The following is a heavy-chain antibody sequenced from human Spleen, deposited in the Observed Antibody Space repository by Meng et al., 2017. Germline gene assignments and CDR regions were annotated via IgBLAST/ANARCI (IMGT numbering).Heavy chain of an antibody. CDR1: GNTFTSYG. CDR2: ISGYKGNT. V-gene: IGHV1-18*01. Sequence: QLVQSGAEVKEPWALVKVSCKASGNTFTSYGISWVRQATGQGLEWMGWISGYKGNTNYAQRLQGRVTMTTDTSTKTAYMELRSLRSDDTAVYYCARATTPDYWGQGTLVTVSS. CDR3: ARATTPDY. J-gene: IGHJ4*02. D-gene: IGHD1-1*01.